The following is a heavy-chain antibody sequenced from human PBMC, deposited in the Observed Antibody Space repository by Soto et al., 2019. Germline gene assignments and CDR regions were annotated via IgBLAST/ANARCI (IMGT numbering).Heavy chain of an antibody. CDR2: IVSISGAT. CDR3: ATLPQSGTHFKFDY. J-gene: IGHJ4*02. Sequence: QVQLVQSGAEVKKPGSSVRVSCMAYGGTFTTYAFNWVRQAPGQGLEWMGGIVSISGATRYAQKFQGRVTITADKSTSTTYMELTSLKSGDTAIYYCATLPQSGTHFKFDYWGQGTLVTVSS. V-gene: IGHV1-69*06. CDR1: GGTFTTYA. D-gene: IGHD1-7*01.